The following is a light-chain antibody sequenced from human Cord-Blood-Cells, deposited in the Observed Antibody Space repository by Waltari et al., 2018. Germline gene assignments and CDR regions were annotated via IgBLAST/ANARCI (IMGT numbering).Light chain of an antibody. J-gene: IGKJ5*01. V-gene: IGKV1-33*01. CDR2: DAS. Sequence: DFQLTQSQSSLSASVGNRVTSTCQASQDISTYLHWYQQKPGKAPKPLIYDASNLETGVPSRFSGSGSGTEFTFTISSLQSEDIAIYYCQQYNNLPYTFGQGTRLEIK. CDR3: QQYNNLPYT. CDR1: QDISTY.